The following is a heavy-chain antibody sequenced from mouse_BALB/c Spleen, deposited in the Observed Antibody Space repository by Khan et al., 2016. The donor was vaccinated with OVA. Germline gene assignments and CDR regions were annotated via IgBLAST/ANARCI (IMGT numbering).Heavy chain of an antibody. CDR2: IDPANGNT. V-gene: IGHV14-3*02. CDR1: GFNIKDTY. J-gene: IGHJ4*01. CDR3: ARNGNYLYAMDY. D-gene: IGHD2-1*01. Sequence: VQLQQSGAELVKPGASVKLSCTASGFNIKDTYMHWVKQRPEQGLEWIGRIDPANGNTKYDPKFQGKATITEDTSSNTAYLQLSILTSEDTAVYSCARNGNYLYAMDYWGQGTSVTVSS.